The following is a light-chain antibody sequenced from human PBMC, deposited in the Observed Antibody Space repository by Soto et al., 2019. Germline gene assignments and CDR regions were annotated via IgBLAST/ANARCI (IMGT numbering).Light chain of an antibody. J-gene: IGKJ2*01. V-gene: IGKV1-39*01. CDR3: QQSYITPYF. Sequence: DIQMTQSPSSLSASVGDTVTITCRASQSISVHLNWYQQKPGKVPKLLIYAASNLQNGVPLRFSGSGSETDFALTISSLQPEYFATYSCQQSYITPYFFGQGKKLAIK. CDR2: AAS. CDR1: QSISVH.